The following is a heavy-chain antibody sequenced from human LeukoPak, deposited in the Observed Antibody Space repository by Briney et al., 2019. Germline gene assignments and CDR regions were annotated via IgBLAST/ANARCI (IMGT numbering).Heavy chain of an antibody. Sequence: SETLSLTCTVSGGSISSYYWSWIRQPPGKGLEWMGYIYYSGSTNYNPSLKSRVTISVDTSKNQFSLKLSSVTAADTAVYYCARGDYVPYPYYFDYWGQGTLVTVSS. CDR2: IYYSGST. CDR3: ARGDYVPYPYYFDY. V-gene: IGHV4-59*01. D-gene: IGHD4-17*01. J-gene: IGHJ4*02. CDR1: GGSISSYY.